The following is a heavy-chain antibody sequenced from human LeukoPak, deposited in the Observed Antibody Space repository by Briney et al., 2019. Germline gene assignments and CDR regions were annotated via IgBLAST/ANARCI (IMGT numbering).Heavy chain of an antibody. CDR1: GGSINSSSYY. V-gene: IGHV4-39*07. CDR2: ISYSGST. CDR3: AKDKAKVRGQGWFDP. J-gene: IGHJ5*02. Sequence: SETLSLNCTVSGGSINSSSYYWGWIRQPPGKGLEWIGIISYSGSTYYNPSLKSRVTTSVDTSKNQFSLNLSSVTAADTAVYYCAKDKAKVRGQGWFDPWGQGTLVTVSS. D-gene: IGHD3-10*01.